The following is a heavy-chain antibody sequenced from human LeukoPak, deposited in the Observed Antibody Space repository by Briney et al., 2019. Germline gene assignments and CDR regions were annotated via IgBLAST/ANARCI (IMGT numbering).Heavy chain of an antibody. CDR2: IRYDGSNK. J-gene: IGHJ4*02. CDR3: AKDNVRTYYYDSSGHHVAFDY. V-gene: IGHV3-30*02. CDR1: GFTFSSYG. D-gene: IGHD3-22*01. Sequence: GGSLRLSCSASGFTFSSYGMHWVRQAPGKGLEWVAFIRYDGSNKYYADSVKGRFTISRDNSKNTLYLQMHSLRAEDTAVYYCAKDNVRTYYYDSSGHHVAFDYWGQGTLVTVSS.